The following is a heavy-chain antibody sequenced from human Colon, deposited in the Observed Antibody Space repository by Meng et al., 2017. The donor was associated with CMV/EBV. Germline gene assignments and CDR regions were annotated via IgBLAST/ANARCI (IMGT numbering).Heavy chain of an antibody. J-gene: IGHJ4*02. CDR1: GFTFNFYA. D-gene: IGHD3-10*01. V-gene: IGHV3-30*04. CDR2: VSYDGGIS. CDR3: ARDYYGAGSDFILQF. Sequence: GGSLRLSCAASGFTFNFYAMHWVRQAPGKGLEWVALVSYDGGISYISDSVKGRFTISRDNSNNTLYLQMGSLRVDDTAMYYCARDYYGAGSDFILQFWGQGTLVTVSS.